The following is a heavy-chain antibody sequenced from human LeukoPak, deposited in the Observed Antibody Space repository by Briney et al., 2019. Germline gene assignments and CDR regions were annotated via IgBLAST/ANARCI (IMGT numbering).Heavy chain of an antibody. CDR1: GFTFSSYA. D-gene: IGHD5-12*01. J-gene: IGHJ6*02. CDR3: AKLEAGGYETGYYGMDV. V-gene: IGHV3-23*01. Sequence: TGGSLRLSCAASGFTFSSYAMSWVRQAPGKGLEWVSAISGSGGSTSYADSVKGRFTISRDNSKNTLYLQMNSLRAEDTAVYYCAKLEAGGYETGYYGMDVWGQGTTVTVSS. CDR2: ISGSGGST.